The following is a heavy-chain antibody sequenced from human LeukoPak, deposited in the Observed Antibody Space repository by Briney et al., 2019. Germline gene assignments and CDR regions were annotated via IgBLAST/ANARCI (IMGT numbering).Heavy chain of an antibody. Sequence: ASVKVSCKASGYTFTGYYMHWVRQAPGQGLEWMGWINPNSGGTNYAQKFQGWVTMTRDTSISTTYMELSRLRSDDTAVYYCARADGSGSFYGMDVWGQGTTVTVSS. D-gene: IGHD3-10*01. CDR1: GYTFTGYY. CDR3: ARADGSGSFYGMDV. V-gene: IGHV1-2*04. CDR2: INPNSGGT. J-gene: IGHJ6*02.